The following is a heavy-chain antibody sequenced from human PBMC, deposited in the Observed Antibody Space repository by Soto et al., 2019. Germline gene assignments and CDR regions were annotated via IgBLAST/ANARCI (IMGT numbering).Heavy chain of an antibody. D-gene: IGHD6-13*01. Sequence: ASVKVSCKASGYTFTSYYMHWVRQAPGQGLEWMGIINPSGGSTSYAQKFQGRVTMTRDTSTSTVYMELSSLRSEDTAVYYCAREGQSIAAAGSHYYYYGMDVWGQGTTVTVSS. CDR3: AREGQSIAAAGSHYYYYGMDV. J-gene: IGHJ6*02. CDR2: INPSGGST. V-gene: IGHV1-46*01. CDR1: GYTFTSYY.